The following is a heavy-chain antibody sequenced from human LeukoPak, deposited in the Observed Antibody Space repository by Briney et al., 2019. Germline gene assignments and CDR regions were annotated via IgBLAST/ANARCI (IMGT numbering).Heavy chain of an antibody. V-gene: IGHV3-23*01. CDR2: ISGSGGST. Sequence: GGSPRLSCAASGFTFSSYAMSWVRQAPGKGLEWVSAISGSGGSTYYADSVKGRFTISRDNSKNTLYLQMNSLRAEDTAVYYCAKVTGSYCSSTSCYAGHYYYYYGMDVWGQGTTVTVSS. CDR1: GFTFSSYA. CDR3: AKVTGSYCSSTSCYAGHYYYYYGMDV. J-gene: IGHJ6*02. D-gene: IGHD2-2*01.